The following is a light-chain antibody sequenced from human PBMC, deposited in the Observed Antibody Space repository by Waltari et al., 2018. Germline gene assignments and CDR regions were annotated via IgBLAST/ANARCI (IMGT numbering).Light chain of an antibody. CDR3: QQANSFPIT. Sequence: DIQMTQSPSSVSASVGDRVTITCRASQGFSSWLVCYQQKLGKAPNLLIYAGSNLQSGVPSRFSGSGSVTEFTLTCSSLQPEDFATYYCQQANSFPITFGQGTRLEIK. CDR1: QGFSSW. CDR2: AGS. J-gene: IGKJ5*01. V-gene: IGKV1D-12*01.